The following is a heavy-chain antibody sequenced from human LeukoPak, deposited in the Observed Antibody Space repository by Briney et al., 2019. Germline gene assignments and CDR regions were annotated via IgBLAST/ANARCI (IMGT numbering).Heavy chain of an antibody. Sequence: PSETLSLTCTVSGGSVSSTIYYWGWIRQPPGKGLEWIGNIYYSGSTYYNPSLKSRVTISVDTSKNQFSLKLSSVTAADTAVYYCARSLRYYYGSGHIGDFDYWGQGTLVTVSS. J-gene: IGHJ4*02. D-gene: IGHD3-10*01. V-gene: IGHV4-39*07. CDR1: GGSVSSTIYY. CDR3: ARSLRYYYGSGHIGDFDY. CDR2: IYYSGST.